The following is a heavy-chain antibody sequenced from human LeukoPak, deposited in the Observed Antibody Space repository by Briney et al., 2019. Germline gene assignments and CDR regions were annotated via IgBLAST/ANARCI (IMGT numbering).Heavy chain of an antibody. CDR3: ARGQGTVTTH. Sequence: SETLSLTCAVSGGSFSGYYWTWIRQPPGRGLEWIGEINHSGNANYNPSLKSRVTISLDMSENHFSLKLTSVTAADTAVYYCARGQGTVTTHWGQGTLVTVSS. D-gene: IGHD4-17*01. CDR1: GGSFSGYY. J-gene: IGHJ4*02. CDR2: INHSGNA. V-gene: IGHV4-34*01.